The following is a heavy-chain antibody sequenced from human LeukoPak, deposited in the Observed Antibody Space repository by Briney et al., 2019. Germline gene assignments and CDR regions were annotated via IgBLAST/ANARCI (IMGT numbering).Heavy chain of an antibody. D-gene: IGHD3-22*01. CDR1: GFTFNNYW. J-gene: IGHJ4*02. CDR3: ARNLYYYDSSGSCDY. CDR2: IKPDGSQK. V-gene: IGHV3-7*01. Sequence: GGSLRLSCVASGFTFNNYWMDWVRQAPGKGLEWVASIKPDGSQKDYVDSVKGRFTISRDNGKNSLYLQLNSLRAEDTAVYYCARNLYYYDSSGSCDYWGQGTLVTVSS.